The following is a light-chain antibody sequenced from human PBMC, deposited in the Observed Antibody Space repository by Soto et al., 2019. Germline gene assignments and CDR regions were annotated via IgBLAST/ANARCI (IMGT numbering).Light chain of an antibody. CDR2: HTS. J-gene: IGKJ1*01. CDR3: QQYGSSPET. CDR1: QSVGGSS. Sequence: ETVLTQSPGTLSLSPGERATLSCRASQSVGGSSLAWYQQRPGQAPRLLIYHTSNRATGIPDRFSASGSGTDFTLTISRLEPEDFAVYYCQQYGSSPETFGQGTKVDIK. V-gene: IGKV3-20*01.